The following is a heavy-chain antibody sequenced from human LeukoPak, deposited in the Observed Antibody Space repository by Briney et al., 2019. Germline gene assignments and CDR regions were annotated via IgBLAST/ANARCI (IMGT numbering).Heavy chain of an antibody. V-gene: IGHV3-48*01. CDR3: ARNQRRLDY. CDR2: IGIDSGNT. J-gene: IGHJ4*02. Sequence: GGSLRLSCAASGFTFSDYSMNWVRQAPGKGLEWISYIGIDSGNTNYADSVKGRFTISGDKAKNSLYLQMNSLRVEDTAVYYCARNQRRLDYWGQGTLVTVSS. CDR1: GFTFSDYS. D-gene: IGHD1-14*01.